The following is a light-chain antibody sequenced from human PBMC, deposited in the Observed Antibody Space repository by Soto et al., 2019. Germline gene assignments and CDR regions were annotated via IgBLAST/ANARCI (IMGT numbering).Light chain of an antibody. CDR3: QKCNSAPLT. CDR2: AAS. V-gene: IGKV1-27*01. Sequence: DIQMTQSPSSLSASLGDRVTITCRASQGIGVDLAGFQQKPGNVPKLLIYAASTLQSGVPSRFSSSGSATDFTLTISSLQPEDVATYCCQKCNSAPLTFGGGTRVEIK. CDR1: QGIGVD. J-gene: IGKJ4*02.